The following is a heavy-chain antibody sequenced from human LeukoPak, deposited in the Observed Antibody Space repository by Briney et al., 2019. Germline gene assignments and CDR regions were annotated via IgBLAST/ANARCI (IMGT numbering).Heavy chain of an antibody. CDR3: ARDLISRGGKGGFDY. D-gene: IGHD3-10*01. V-gene: IGHV1-18*01. J-gene: IGHJ4*02. Sequence: ISAYNGNTNYAQKLQGRVTMTTDTSTSTAYMELRSLRSDDTAVYYCARDLISRGGKGGFDYWGQGTLVTVSS. CDR2: ISAYNGNT.